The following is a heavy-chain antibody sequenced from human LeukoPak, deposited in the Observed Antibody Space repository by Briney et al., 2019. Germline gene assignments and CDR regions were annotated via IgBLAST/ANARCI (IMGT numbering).Heavy chain of an antibody. CDR3: ASSLRGYSGYDLGTPVPFDY. CDR2: INPSGGST. CDR1: GYTFTSYY. J-gene: IGHJ4*02. V-gene: IGHV1-46*01. D-gene: IGHD5-12*01. Sequence: RASVKVSCKASGYTFTSYYMHWVRQAPGQGLEWMGIINPSGGSTSYAQKFQGRVTMTRDTSTSTVYMELSSLRSEDTAVYYCASSLRGYSGYDLGTPVPFDYWGQGTLVTVSS.